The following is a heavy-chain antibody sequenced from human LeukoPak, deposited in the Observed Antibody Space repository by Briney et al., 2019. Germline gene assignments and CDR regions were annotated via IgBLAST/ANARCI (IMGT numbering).Heavy chain of an antibody. D-gene: IGHD6-19*01. CDR3: ARDGVAGGFDY. CDR1: GFTFSNYN. J-gene: IGHJ4*02. V-gene: IGHV3-7*01. CDR2: MNQGGSET. Sequence: GGSLRLSCAASGFTFSNYNMNWVRQAPGKGLEWVAHMNQGGSETTNVDSVKGRFTISRDDAKNLVFLQMNSLRVEDTAVYYCARDGVAGGFDYWGQGILVTVSS.